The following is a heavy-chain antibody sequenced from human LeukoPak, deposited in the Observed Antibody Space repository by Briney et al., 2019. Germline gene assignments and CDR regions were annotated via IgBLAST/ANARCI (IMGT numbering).Heavy chain of an antibody. Sequence: GGSLRLSCAASGFTFEDYGMSWVRQAPGKGLEWVSSISSSSSYIYYADSVKGRFTISRDNAKNSLYLQMNSLRAEDTAVYYCAKASRGYYYYMDVWGKGTTVTVSS. CDR3: AKASRGYYYYMDV. CDR2: ISSSSSYI. CDR1: GFTFEDYG. J-gene: IGHJ6*03. V-gene: IGHV3-21*01.